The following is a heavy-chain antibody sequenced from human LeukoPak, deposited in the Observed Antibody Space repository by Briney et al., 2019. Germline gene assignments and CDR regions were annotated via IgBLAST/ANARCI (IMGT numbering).Heavy chain of an antibody. CDR2: ISWNSDTI. CDR1: GFIFEDYA. J-gene: IGHJ4*02. Sequence: PGGSLRLSCAASGFIFEDYAMHWVRQAPGGGLEWVSSISWNSDTIDYADSVRGRFTISRDNAKNSLYLQMNSLRVEDTAFYYCAKAGCSSTRCYINSWGQGALVTVSS. CDR3: AKAGCSSTRCYINS. V-gene: IGHV3-9*01. D-gene: IGHD2-2*02.